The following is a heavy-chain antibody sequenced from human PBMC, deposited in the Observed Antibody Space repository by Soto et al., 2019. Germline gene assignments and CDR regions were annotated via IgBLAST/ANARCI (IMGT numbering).Heavy chain of an antibody. V-gene: IGHV2-26*01. CDR1: GFSLSNARMG. CDR3: ARTYDSGSYYAIDY. Sequence: QVTLKESGPVLVKPTETLTLTCTVSGFSLSNARMGVSWIRQPPGKALEWLAHIFSNDEKSYSTSLKSRLTISKDTYKSHVVLTMTNIDPVDTATYYCARTYDSGSYYAIDYWGQGTLVTVSS. D-gene: IGHD1-26*01. J-gene: IGHJ4*02. CDR2: IFSNDEK.